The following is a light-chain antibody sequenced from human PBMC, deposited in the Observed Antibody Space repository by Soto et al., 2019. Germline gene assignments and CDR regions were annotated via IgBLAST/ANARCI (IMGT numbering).Light chain of an antibody. V-gene: IGLV2-11*01. CDR2: DVS. CDR1: SSDVGNYNY. Sequence: QAVVTQPRSLSGSPGQSVTISCTGTSSDVGNYNYVSWYQQHPGKAPKLMIYDVSKWPSGVPDRFSGSKSGNTASLTISGLQAEDEADYYCCSYAGSYTWVFGGGTKVTVL. J-gene: IGLJ3*02. CDR3: CSYAGSYTWV.